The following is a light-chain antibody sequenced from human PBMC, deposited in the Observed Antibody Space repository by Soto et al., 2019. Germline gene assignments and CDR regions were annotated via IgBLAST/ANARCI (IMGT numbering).Light chain of an antibody. CDR3: QQYGSSGT. Sequence: ENVLTQSPGTLSLSPGEGATLSCRASQSVSNNYLAWYQQKPGQAPRLLIYGASNRATGIPDRFSGSGSGTDFTLTISRLEPEDFAVYYCQQYGSSGTFGQGTKVDIK. CDR2: GAS. V-gene: IGKV3-20*01. CDR1: QSVSNNY. J-gene: IGKJ1*01.